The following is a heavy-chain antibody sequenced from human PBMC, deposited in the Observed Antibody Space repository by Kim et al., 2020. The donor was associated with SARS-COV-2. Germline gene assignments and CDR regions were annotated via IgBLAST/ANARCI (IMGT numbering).Heavy chain of an antibody. V-gene: IGHV3-7*03. J-gene: IGHJ4*02. CDR3: ARSRGLDY. CDR1: GFTFSRLW. CDR2: IKQDGSEK. Sequence: GGSLRLSCAASGFTFSRLWMSWVRQTPGKGLEWVANIKQDGSEKYCVDSVKGRFTISRDNAKNSLYLQMDSLRAEDTAVYYCARSRGLDYWGQGTLVTVS. D-gene: IGHD2-2*01.